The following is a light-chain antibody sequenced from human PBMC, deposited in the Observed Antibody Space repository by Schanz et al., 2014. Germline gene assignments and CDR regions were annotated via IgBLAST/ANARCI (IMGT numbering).Light chain of an antibody. CDR2: DVT. V-gene: IGLV2-23*02. J-gene: IGLJ2*01. Sequence: QSVLTQPASVSGSPGQSITISCTGTSSDVGSYNLVSWYQQHPGKAPKLLIYDVTKRPSGVPDRFSGSKSGNTASLTISGLQAEDEADYYCCSYAGSSTFVLFGGGTKLTVL. CDR1: SSDVGSYNL. CDR3: CSYAGSSTFVL.